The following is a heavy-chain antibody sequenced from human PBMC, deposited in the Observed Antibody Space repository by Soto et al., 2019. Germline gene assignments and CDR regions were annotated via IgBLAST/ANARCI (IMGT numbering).Heavy chain of an antibody. D-gene: IGHD5-12*01. CDR3: ARHVGGYDRFDY. Sequence: SETLSLTCTVSGGSISSYYWSWIRQPPGKGLEWIGYIYYSGSTNYNPSLKSRVTISVDTSKNQFSLKLSSVTAADTAVYYCARHVGGYDRFDYWGQGTLVTVSS. CDR2: IYYSGST. CDR1: GGSISSYY. V-gene: IGHV4-59*08. J-gene: IGHJ4*02.